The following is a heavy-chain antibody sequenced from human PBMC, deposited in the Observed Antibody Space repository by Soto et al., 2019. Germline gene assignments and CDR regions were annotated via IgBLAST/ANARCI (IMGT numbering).Heavy chain of an antibody. Sequence: QLQLQESGPGLVKPSETLSLTCTVSGGSISSSSYYWGWIRQPPGKGLEWIGSIYYSGSTYYNPSLKSRVTIAVDTSKTQFSLKLSSVTAADTAVYYCARLPYIEVGATPGEYYFDYWGQGTLVTVSS. CDR1: GGSISSSSYY. V-gene: IGHV4-39*01. CDR3: ARLPYIEVGATPGEYYFDY. CDR2: IYYSGST. D-gene: IGHD1-26*01. J-gene: IGHJ4*02.